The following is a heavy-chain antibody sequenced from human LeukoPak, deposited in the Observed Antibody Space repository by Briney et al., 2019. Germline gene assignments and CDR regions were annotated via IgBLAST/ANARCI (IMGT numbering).Heavy chain of an antibody. CDR3: ARDKIQLQRWDAFDI. V-gene: IGHV3-48*01. D-gene: IGHD2-2*01. J-gene: IGHJ3*02. CDR2: ISASRGIT. CDR1: GFNYSSYT. Sequence: GGSLRLSCAASGFNYSSYTMNWVRQAPGMGLEWLSYISASRGITYYADSVKGRFTISRDNAKNSLYLQMNSLRAEDTAVYYCARDKIQLQRWDAFDIWGQGTMVTVSS.